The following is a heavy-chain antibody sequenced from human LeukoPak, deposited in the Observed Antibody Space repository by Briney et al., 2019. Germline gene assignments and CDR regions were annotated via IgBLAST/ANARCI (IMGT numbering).Heavy chain of an antibody. D-gene: IGHD2-15*01. V-gene: IGHV1-2*02. CDR3: ARGGYCSGGSCYFAFDI. CDR1: GYTFTGYY. Sequence: ASVKVSCKASGYTFTGYYTHWVRQAPGQGLEWMGWINPNSGGTNYAQKFQGRVTMTRDTSISTAYMELSRLRSDDTAVYYCARGGYCSGGSCYFAFDIWGQGTMVTVSS. J-gene: IGHJ3*02. CDR2: INPNSGGT.